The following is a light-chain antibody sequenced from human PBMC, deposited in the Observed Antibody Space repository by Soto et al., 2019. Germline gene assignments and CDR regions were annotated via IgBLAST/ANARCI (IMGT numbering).Light chain of an antibody. V-gene: IGKV1-9*01. Sequence: DIQLTQSPSFLSASVGDRVTITCRASQGISSYLAWYQQKPGKAPKLLIYAASTLQSGVPSRFSGSRSATEFTLTISSLQPEDFATYYCQRLNSYPRTFGQGTKLEIK. J-gene: IGKJ2*01. CDR2: AAS. CDR1: QGISSY. CDR3: QRLNSYPRT.